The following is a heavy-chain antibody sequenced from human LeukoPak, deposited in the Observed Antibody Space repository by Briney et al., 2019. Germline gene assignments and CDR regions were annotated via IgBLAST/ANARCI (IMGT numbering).Heavy chain of an antibody. CDR3: AKGAGGFSYYNWFDP. CDR1: GGSISSGPYY. D-gene: IGHD5-18*01. V-gene: IGHV4-39*07. Sequence: SESLSLTCTVSGGSISSGPYYWGWIRQPPGKGLEWIGSIYYSGTTHYNPSLESRVTISVDTSKNQFSLKLASVTAADTAIYYCAKGAGGFSYYNWFDPWGQGTLVTVSS. CDR2: IYYSGTT. J-gene: IGHJ5*02.